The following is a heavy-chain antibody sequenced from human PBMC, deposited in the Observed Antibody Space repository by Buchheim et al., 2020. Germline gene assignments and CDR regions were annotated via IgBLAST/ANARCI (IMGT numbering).Heavy chain of an antibody. Sequence: QVQLVESGGGVVQPGRSLRLSCAASGFTFSSYGMHWVRQAPGKGLEWVAVIWYDGSNKYYADSVKGRLTLSRDNSKNTLYLQMNSLRAEDRAVYYCARDASVYYVSSGYKDYWGQGTL. CDR2: IWYDGSNK. CDR3: ARDASVYYVSSGYKDY. D-gene: IGHD3-22*01. J-gene: IGHJ4*02. CDR1: GFTFSSYG. V-gene: IGHV3-33*01.